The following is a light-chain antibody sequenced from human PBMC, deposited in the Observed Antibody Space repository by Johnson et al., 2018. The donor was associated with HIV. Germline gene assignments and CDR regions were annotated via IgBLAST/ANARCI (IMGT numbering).Light chain of an antibody. CDR1: SSNIGKNY. V-gene: IGLV1-51*01. Sequence: QSILTQPPSVSAAPGQRVTISCSGSSSNIGKNYVSWYQQVPGTAPKLLIYDNNRRPSGIPDRFSGSKSDTSATLGITGLQTGDDADYYCGTWDNSLSVFVFGTGTKVTVL. CDR3: GTWDNSLSVFV. CDR2: DNN. J-gene: IGLJ1*01.